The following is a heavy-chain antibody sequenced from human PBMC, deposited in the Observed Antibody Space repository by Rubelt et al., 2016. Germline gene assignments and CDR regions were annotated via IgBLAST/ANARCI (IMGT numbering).Heavy chain of an antibody. Sequence: EVQLEESGGGLVQPGGSLRLSCASSGFTFSSYAMSWVRQAPGKGLEWVSVISGSGDITFYADSVKGRFTVSRDNSKNTLYLQMNSLRAADTAIYYCAKEGCTGTTCYSNSWGQGTLVTVSS. V-gene: IGHV3-23*04. CDR2: ISGSGDIT. J-gene: IGHJ5*02. CDR1: GFTFSSYA. D-gene: IGHD2-2*02. CDR3: AKEGCTGTTCYSNS.